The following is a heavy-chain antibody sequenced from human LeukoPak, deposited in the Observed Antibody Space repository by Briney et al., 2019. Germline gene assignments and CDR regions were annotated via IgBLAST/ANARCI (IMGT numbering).Heavy chain of an antibody. V-gene: IGHV3-74*01. CDR3: ARDLSTWSSSLDC. CDR2: INSDGSST. D-gene: IGHD6-13*01. Sequence: GGSLRLSCAASGFTFSSYVMNWVRQAPGEGLVWVSRINSDGSSTNYADSVKGRFTISRDNAKNTLFLQMNSLRAEDTAVYYCARDLSTWSSSLDCWGQGTLVTVSS. J-gene: IGHJ4*02. CDR1: GFTFSSYV.